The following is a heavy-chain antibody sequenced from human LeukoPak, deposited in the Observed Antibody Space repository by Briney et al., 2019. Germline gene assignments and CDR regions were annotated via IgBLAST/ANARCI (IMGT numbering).Heavy chain of an antibody. CDR2: VLYDGTTE. CDR1: GFTFSSYN. CDR3: AREGPASSGSQGGLDY. D-gene: IGHD6-19*01. J-gene: IGHJ4*02. Sequence: GGSLRLSCAASGFTFSSYNMHWVRQAPGKGLEWVACVLYDGTTEYHADSVKGRFTISRDTSKNTLFLQMNSLRAEDTAVYFCAREGPASSGSQGGLDYWGQGTLVTVSP. V-gene: IGHV3-30-3*01.